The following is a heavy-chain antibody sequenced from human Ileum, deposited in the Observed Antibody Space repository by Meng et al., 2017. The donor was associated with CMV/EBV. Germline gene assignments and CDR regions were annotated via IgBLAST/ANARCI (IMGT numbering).Heavy chain of an antibody. CDR2: ISSSGGTI. CDR3: ARSAEWKPYYFDY. CDR1: GFTFSDYY. D-gene: IGHD3-3*01. J-gene: IGHJ4*02. Sequence: CAASGFTFSDYYMSWIRQAPGKGLEWLSYISSSGGTIYYADSVKGRFTISRDNAKNSLHLQMNSLSAEDTAVYYCARSAEWKPYYFDYWGQGTLVTVSS. V-gene: IGHV3-11*04.